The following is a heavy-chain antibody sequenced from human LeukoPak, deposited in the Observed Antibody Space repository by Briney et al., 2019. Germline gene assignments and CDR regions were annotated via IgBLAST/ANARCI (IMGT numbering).Heavy chain of an antibody. D-gene: IGHD5-18*01. CDR1: GFTFSSYG. CDR2: ISGSGGST. Sequence: PGGSLRLSCAASGFTFSSYGMSWVRQAPGKGLEWVSAISGSGGSTYYADSVKGRFTISRDNSKNTLYLQMNRLRAEDTAVYYCAKDLSGYSYGSFDYWGQGTLVTVSS. V-gene: IGHV3-23*01. CDR3: AKDLSGYSYGSFDY. J-gene: IGHJ4*02.